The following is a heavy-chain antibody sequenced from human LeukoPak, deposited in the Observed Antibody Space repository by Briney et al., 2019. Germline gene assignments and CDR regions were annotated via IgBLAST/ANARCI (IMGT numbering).Heavy chain of an antibody. CDR1: GDPISSGDYY. D-gene: IGHD3-22*01. J-gene: IGHJ3*02. CDR2: ISSSRST. Sequence: SEPLSLTCTVSGDPISSGDYYWSWIRQPAGKGLGWHEPISSSRSTNYNPSLTSRVTISVDTSKNQFSLKLSSVTAADTAVYFCARGPYSYDSSGAFDIWGQGTMVTVSS. V-gene: IGHV4-61*02. CDR3: ARGPYSYDSSGAFDI.